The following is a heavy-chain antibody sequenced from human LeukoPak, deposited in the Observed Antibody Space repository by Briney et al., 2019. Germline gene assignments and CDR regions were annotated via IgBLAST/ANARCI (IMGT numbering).Heavy chain of an antibody. CDR3: ARDRRYSSSLIWFDP. V-gene: IGHV4-39*07. CDR2: IYYSGST. CDR1: GGSISSSSYY. D-gene: IGHD6-6*01. J-gene: IGHJ5*02. Sequence: SETLSLTCTVSGGSISSSSYYWGWIRQPPGKELEWIGSIYYSGSTYYNPSLKSRVTISVDTSKNQFSLKLSSVTAADTAVYYCARDRRYSSSLIWFDPWGQGTLVTVSS.